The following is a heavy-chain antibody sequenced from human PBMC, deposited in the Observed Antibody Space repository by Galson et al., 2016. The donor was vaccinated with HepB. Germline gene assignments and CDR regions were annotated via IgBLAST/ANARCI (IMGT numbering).Heavy chain of an antibody. Sequence: SLRLSCAVSGLTFSNYAMSWVRQAPGKGLEWVSAISGHGGRSTSGDTYYADSVKGRFIVSRDDSKNTLYPQMNSLRAEATALYYCALLTVLSHSYRDMDFWGQGTTVTVSS. V-gene: IGHV3-23*01. J-gene: IGHJ6*02. CDR3: ALLTVLSHSYRDMDF. D-gene: IGHD3-16*01. CDR2: ISGHGGRSTSGDT. CDR1: GLTFSNYA.